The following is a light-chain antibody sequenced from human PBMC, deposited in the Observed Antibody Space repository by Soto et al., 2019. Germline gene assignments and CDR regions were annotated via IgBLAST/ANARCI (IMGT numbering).Light chain of an antibody. V-gene: IGKV2D-29*01. CDR2: EVS. CDR3: QQYGDSPRT. J-gene: IGKJ5*01. CDR1: QSLLHSDTKTY. Sequence: DIVMTQPPLSLSVAPGQPASISCKSSQSLLHSDTKTYLFWYLQKPGQPPQLLIYEVSNRFSGVPDRFSGSGSGTDFTLTIARLEPEDFAVYYCQQYGDSPRTFGQGTRLEIK.